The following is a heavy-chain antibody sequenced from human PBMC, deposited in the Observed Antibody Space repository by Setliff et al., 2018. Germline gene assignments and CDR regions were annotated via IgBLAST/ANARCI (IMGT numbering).Heavy chain of an antibody. CDR2: IYPGDSDT. CDR3: ARGDSGYAIPILDF. D-gene: IGHD5-12*01. V-gene: IGHV5-51*01. Sequence: HGESLKISCKASGYIFTNYWIGWVRQMPGKGLEWMGIIYPGDSDTRYSPSFQGQVTISADKSISTAYLQWSSLKASDTAMYYCARGDSGYAIPILDFWGQGALVTVSS. CDR1: GYIFTNYW. J-gene: IGHJ4*02.